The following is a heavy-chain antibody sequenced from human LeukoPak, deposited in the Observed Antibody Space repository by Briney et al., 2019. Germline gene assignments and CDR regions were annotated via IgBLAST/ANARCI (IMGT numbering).Heavy chain of an antibody. CDR3: FTHWFDP. Sequence: GGSLRLSCAASGFTFSNAWMSWVRQAPGKGLEWIGRNKSKIDGGATDYAAPVKGRFTISRDDSKTTVYLQMHSLKTEDTAVYYCFTHWFDPWGQGTLVTVSS. CDR2: NKSKIDGGAT. V-gene: IGHV3-15*01. J-gene: IGHJ5*02. CDR1: GFTFSNAW.